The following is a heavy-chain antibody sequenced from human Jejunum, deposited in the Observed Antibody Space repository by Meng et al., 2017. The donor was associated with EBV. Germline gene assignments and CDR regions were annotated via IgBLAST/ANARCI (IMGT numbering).Heavy chain of an antibody. Sequence: QVQVQQSGQDLVNPSQTLPITCAVSGDRGSSDGAAWNGIRNSPSRGLEWLGRTVYRSRWFYDYAPSVKSRITINSDTSKNQFSLHLDSVIPEDTAVYYCARDGPQSLSSFDYWGQGTLVTVSS. J-gene: IGHJ4*02. CDR1: GDRGSSDGAA. D-gene: IGHD6-6*01. V-gene: IGHV6-1*01. CDR3: ARDGPQSLSSFDY. CDR2: TVYRSRWFY.